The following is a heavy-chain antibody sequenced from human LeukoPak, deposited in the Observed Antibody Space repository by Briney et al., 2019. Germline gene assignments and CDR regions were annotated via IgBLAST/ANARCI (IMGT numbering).Heavy chain of an antibody. V-gene: IGHV3-30*19. D-gene: IGHD3-22*01. J-gene: IGHJ4*02. Sequence: GGSLRLSCAASGFIFSSDGMGWVRQAPGKGLEWVAVISYDGSNKYYADSVKGRFTISRANSKNTLYLQMNSPTTEHTAVSYCARGSGYLETFDYWGQGTLVTVSS. CDR2: ISYDGSNK. CDR3: ARGSGYLETFDY. CDR1: GFIFSSDG.